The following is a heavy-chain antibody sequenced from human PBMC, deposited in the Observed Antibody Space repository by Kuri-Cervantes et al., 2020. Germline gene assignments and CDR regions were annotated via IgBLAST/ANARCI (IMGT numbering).Heavy chain of an antibody. CDR2: ISGSGGST. D-gene: IGHD6-19*01. J-gene: IGHJ4*02. CDR3: AKVGYSSGWAFDY. V-gene: IGHV3-23*01. CDR1: GFTFSDYY. Sequence: GGSLRLSCAASGFTFSDYYMSWIRQAPGKGLEWVSAISGSGGSTYYADSVKGRFTISRDNSKNTLYLQMNSLRAEDTAVYYCAKVGYSSGWAFDYWGQGTLVTVSS.